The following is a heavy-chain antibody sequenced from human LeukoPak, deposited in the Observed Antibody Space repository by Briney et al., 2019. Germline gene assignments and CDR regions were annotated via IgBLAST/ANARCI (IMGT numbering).Heavy chain of an antibody. CDR2: IKQDGSEK. CDR3: ARNRHHYESSGNYFEYFYYYGMDV. CDR1: GFSFTTYW. V-gene: IGHV3-7*01. D-gene: IGHD3-22*01. Sequence: GGSLRLSCAASGFSFTTYWMSWVRQAPGKGLEWVANIKQDGSEKYYVDSVKGRFTISRDNAKNSLYLQMKSLRAEDTAVFYCARNRHHYESSGNYFEYFYYYGMDVWGQGTTVTVSS. J-gene: IGHJ6*02.